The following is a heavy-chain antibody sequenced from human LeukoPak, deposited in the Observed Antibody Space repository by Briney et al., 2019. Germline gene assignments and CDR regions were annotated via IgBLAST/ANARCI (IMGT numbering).Heavy chain of an antibody. D-gene: IGHD2-2*02. V-gene: IGHV4-34*01. Sequence: SETLSLTCAVYGGPFSGYYWSWIRQPPGKGLEWVGEINHSGSTNYNPSLKSRVTISVDTSKNQFSLKLSSVTAADTAVYYCARRYCSSTSCYTEVGNWFDPWGQGTLVTVSS. CDR3: ARRYCSSTSCYTEVGNWFDP. CDR2: INHSGST. J-gene: IGHJ5*02. CDR1: GGPFSGYY.